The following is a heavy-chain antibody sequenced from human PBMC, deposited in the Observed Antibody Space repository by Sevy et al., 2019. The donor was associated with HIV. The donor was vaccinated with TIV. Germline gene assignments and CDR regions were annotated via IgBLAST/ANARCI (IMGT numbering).Heavy chain of an antibody. CDR2: FDPEDGET. CDR1: GYTLTELS. Sequence: ASVKVSCKVSGYTLTELSIHWVRQAPGKGLEGMGGFDPEDGETIYAQKFQGRVTMTEDTSTDTAYMELSSLGSEDTAVYYCATSPDYYDSSRDAFDIWGQGTMVTVSS. V-gene: IGHV1-24*01. J-gene: IGHJ3*02. CDR3: ATSPDYYDSSRDAFDI. D-gene: IGHD3-22*01.